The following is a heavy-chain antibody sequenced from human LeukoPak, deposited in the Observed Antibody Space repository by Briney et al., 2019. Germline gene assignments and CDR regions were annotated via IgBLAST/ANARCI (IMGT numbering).Heavy chain of an antibody. CDR1: GGSISSYY. Sequence: SETLSLTCTVSGGSISSYYWSWIRQPPGKGLEWIGYVFSSGSTTYNPSLKSRVTISVDTSKNQFSLELSSVTAADTAMYYCTIRRRDGYNFGLWGQGTLVTVSS. CDR3: TIRRRDGYNFGL. CDR2: VFSSGST. J-gene: IGHJ4*02. D-gene: IGHD5-24*01. V-gene: IGHV4-59*01.